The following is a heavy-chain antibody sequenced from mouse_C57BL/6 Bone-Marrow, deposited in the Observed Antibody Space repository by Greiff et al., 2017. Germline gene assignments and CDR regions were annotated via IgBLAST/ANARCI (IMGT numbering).Heavy chain of an antibody. CDR3: ARYSYYYGSSYYWYFDV. V-gene: IGHV7-3*01. J-gene: IGHJ1*03. CDR1: GFTFTDYY. CDR2: IRNKANGYTT. D-gene: IGHD1-1*01. Sequence: EVMLVESGGGLVQPGGSLSLSCAASGFTFTDYYMSWVRQPPGKALEWLGFIRNKANGYTTEYSASVKGRFTISRDNSQSILYLQMNALRAEDSATYYCARYSYYYGSSYYWYFDVWGTGTTGTVSS.